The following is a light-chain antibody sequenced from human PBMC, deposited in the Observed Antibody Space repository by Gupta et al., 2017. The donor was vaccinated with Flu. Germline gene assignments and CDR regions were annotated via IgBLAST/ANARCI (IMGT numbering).Light chain of an antibody. CDR3: HQSSSLPYT. CDR1: QSVGSD. J-gene: IGKJ2*01. V-gene: IGKV6-21*01. CDR2: FAS. Sequence: PDFQSVTPKEKITITCRASQSVGSDLHWYQQKPDQSPKLLIKFASQSVSGVPSRFSASGSGTDFTLTINGLEAEDVATYFCHQSSSLPYTFGQGTKLEI.